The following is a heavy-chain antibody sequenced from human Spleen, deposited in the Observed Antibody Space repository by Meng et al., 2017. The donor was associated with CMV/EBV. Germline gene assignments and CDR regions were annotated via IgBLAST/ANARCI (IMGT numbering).Heavy chain of an antibody. V-gene: IGHV1-18*04. CDR3: AIFSRTEGFDP. CDR2: ISAYNGNT. D-gene: IGHD3-3*02. CDR1: GYTFTTYF. Sequence: SCNATGYTFTTYFIHWVRQAPGQGLEWMGRISAYNGNTDYAQKVQGRVTMTTDTSTSTAYMELRSLRPDDTAVYYCAIFSRTEGFDPWGQGTLVTVSS. J-gene: IGHJ5*02.